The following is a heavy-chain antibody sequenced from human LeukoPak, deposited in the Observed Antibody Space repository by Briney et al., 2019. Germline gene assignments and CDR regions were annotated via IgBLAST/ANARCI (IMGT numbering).Heavy chain of an antibody. D-gene: IGHD3-3*01. V-gene: IGHV3-33*07. Sequence: PGGSLRLSCADSGFTFSRSWMTWVRQAPGKGLEWVAVIWYDGSNKYYGDSVKGRFTISRDNSKNTLYLQMNSLRAEDTAVYYCASKSRSGGGSWDCFDYWGQGTLVTVSS. J-gene: IGHJ4*02. CDR3: ASKSRSGGGSWDCFDY. CDR1: GFTFSRSW. CDR2: IWYDGSNK.